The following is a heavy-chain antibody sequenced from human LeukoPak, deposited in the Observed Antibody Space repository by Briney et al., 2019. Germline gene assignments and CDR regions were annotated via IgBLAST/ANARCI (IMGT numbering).Heavy chain of an antibody. CDR3: ARGRVEPGTYYFDY. CDR1: GFTVSSNY. J-gene: IGHJ4*02. V-gene: IGHV3-53*01. D-gene: IGHD3-10*01. CDR2: IYSGGST. Sequence: GGSLRLSCAASGFTVSSNYMSRVRQAPGKGLEWVSVIYSGGSTYYADSVKGRFTISRDNSKNTLYLQMNSLRAEDTAVYYCARGRVEPGTYYFDYWGQGTLVTVSS.